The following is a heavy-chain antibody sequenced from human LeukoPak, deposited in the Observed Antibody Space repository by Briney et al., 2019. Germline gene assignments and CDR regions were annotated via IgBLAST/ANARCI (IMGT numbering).Heavy chain of an antibody. CDR1: GYTFTSYD. V-gene: IGHV1-8*01. Sequence: ASVKVSRKASGYTFTSYDINWVRQATGQGLEWMGWMNPNSGNTGYAQKFQGRVTMTRNTYLSTAYMELSRMRSEDTAVYYGARVPQSGEGLWFGEVDEPPYFDYWGQGTLVTVSS. D-gene: IGHD3-10*01. J-gene: IGHJ4*01. CDR3: ARVPQSGEGLWFGEVDEPPYFDY. CDR2: MNPNSGNT.